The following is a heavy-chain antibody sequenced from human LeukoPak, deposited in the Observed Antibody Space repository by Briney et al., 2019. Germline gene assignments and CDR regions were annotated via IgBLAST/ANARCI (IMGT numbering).Heavy chain of an antibody. CDR1: GFTFSDYY. V-gene: IGHV3-11*01. Sequence: GGSLSLSCAPSGFTFSDYYMSWIRQAPGKGLEWVSYISSSGSTIYYADSVKGRFTISRDNAKNSLYLQRNSLRAEDTAVYYCARPPSGGPPGDVWGKGTTVTVSS. CDR3: ARPPSGGPPGDV. CDR2: ISSSGSTI. J-gene: IGHJ6*04. D-gene: IGHD6-19*01.